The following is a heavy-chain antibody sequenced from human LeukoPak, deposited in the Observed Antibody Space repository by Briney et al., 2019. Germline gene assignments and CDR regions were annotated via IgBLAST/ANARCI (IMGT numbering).Heavy chain of an antibody. CDR1: GFTFSSYA. V-gene: IGHV3-23*01. J-gene: IGHJ4*02. D-gene: IGHD2-15*01. CDR3: AKDQGYCSGGSCYLLDY. Sequence: PGGSLRLSCAASGFTFSSYAMSWVRQAPGKGLEWVSAISGSGGSTYYADSVKGRFTISRDNSKSTLYLQMNSLRAEDTAVYYCAKDQGYCSGGSCYLLDYWGQGTLVTVSS. CDR2: ISGSGGST.